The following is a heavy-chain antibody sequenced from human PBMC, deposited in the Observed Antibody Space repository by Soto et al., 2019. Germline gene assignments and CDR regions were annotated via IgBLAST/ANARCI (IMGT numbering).Heavy chain of an antibody. J-gene: IGHJ6*04. CDR1: GGSFSGYY. CDR3: ARGPGSGELLICGMDV. V-gene: IGHV4-34*01. CDR2: INHSGST. D-gene: IGHD3-10*01. Sequence: SETLSLTCAVYGGSFSGYYWSWIRQPPGKGLEWIGEINHSGSTNYNPSLKSRVTISVDTSKNQFSLKLSSVTAADTAVYYCARGPGSGELLICGMDVWGKGTQVTVSS.